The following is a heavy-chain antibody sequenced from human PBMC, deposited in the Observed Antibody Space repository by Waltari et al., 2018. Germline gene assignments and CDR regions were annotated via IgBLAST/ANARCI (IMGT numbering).Heavy chain of an antibody. D-gene: IGHD3-16*01. CDR2: IWHDGGQR. V-gene: IGHV3-33*01. J-gene: IGHJ4*02. Sequence: QVQLVESGGGVVQPGTSLRLSCEASGFTFSTYGIHWVRQAPGKGLEWVAVIWHDGGQRDYAESVKGRFTISRDNSKKTVFLQMNNLRVDDSAVYYCARDFSVFQIGGDNFDNWGQGTLVTVSS. CDR3: ARDFSVFQIGGDNFDN. CDR1: GFTFSTYG.